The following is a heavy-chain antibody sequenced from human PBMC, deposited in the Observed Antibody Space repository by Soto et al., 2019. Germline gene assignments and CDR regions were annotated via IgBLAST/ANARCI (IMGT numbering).Heavy chain of an antibody. J-gene: IGHJ6*02. V-gene: IGHV1-18*01. CDR2: ISAYNGNT. CDR1: GYTFTSYC. CDR3: ARSSGVLEDYYYYGMDV. Sequence: ASVKVSCKASGYTFTSYCISWVRQAPGQGLEWMGWISAYNGNTNYAQKLRGRVTMTTDTSTSTAYMELRSLRSDDTAVYYCARSSGVLEDYYYYGMDVWGQGTTVTVSS. D-gene: IGHD3-22*01.